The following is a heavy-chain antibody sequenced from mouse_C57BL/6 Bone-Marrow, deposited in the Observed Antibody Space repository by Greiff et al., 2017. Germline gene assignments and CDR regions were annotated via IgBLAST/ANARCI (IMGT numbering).Heavy chain of an antibody. V-gene: IGHV10-1*01. J-gene: IGHJ4*01. D-gene: IGHD2-1*01. Sequence: EVQGVESGGGLVQPKGSLKLSCAASGFSFNTYAMNWVRQAPGKGLEWVARIRSKSNNYATYYADSVKARFTISRDDSESMLYLQMNNLKTEDTAMYYCVRGNFYAMDYWGQGTSVTVSS. CDR2: IRSKSNNYAT. CDR3: VRGNFYAMDY. CDR1: GFSFNTYA.